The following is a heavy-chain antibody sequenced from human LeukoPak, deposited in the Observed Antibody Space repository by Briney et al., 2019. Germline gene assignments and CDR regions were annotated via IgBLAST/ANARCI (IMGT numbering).Heavy chain of an antibody. CDR2: ISAYNGNT. Sequence: ASVKVSCRASGYTFTSYGISWVRQAPGQGLEWMGWISAYNGNTNYAQKLQGRVTMTTDTSTSTAYMELRSLRSDDTAVYYCARSSNYVGYMDVWGKGTTVTVSS. D-gene: IGHD4-11*01. J-gene: IGHJ6*03. V-gene: IGHV1-18*01. CDR1: GYTFTSYG. CDR3: ARSSNYVGYMDV.